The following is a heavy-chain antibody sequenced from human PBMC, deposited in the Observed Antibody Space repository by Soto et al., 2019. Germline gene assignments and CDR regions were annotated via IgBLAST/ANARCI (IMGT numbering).Heavy chain of an antibody. D-gene: IGHD3-9*01. Sequence: PGGSLRLSCAASGFTFSSYWMSWVRQAPGKGLEWVANIKQDGSEKYYVDSVKGRSTISRDNAKNSLYLQMNSLRAEDTAVYYCARDYASPTYYDILTGYSDACDSCGQGTMVTVSS. CDR3: ARDYASPTYYDILTGYSDACDS. CDR1: GFTFSSYW. CDR2: IKQDGSEK. V-gene: IGHV3-7*01. J-gene: IGHJ3*02.